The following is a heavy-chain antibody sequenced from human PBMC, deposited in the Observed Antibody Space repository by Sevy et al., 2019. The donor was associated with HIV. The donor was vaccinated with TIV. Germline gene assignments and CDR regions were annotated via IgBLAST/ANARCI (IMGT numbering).Heavy chain of an antibody. D-gene: IGHD3-10*01. J-gene: IGHJ5*02. Sequence: SETLSLTCAVSGYSISSGYYWGWIRQPPGKGLEWIGSIYHSGSTYYNPSLKSRVTISVDTSKNQFSLKLSSVTAADTAGYYCAGHPYGYYYGSGTSLSFDPWGQGTLVTVSS. CDR1: GYSISSGYY. CDR3: AGHPYGYYYGSGTSLSFDP. CDR2: IYHSGST. V-gene: IGHV4-38-2*01.